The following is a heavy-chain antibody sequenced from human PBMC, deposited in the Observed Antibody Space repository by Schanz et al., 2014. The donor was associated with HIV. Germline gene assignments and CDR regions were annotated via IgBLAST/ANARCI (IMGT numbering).Heavy chain of an antibody. D-gene: IGHD3-3*01. CDR3: AKDQFGIFGVVIDYYGMDV. Sequence: QVQLVESGGGVVQPGRSLRLSCRTSGFIFSSYGMHWVRQAPGKGLEWVAFISYDVEKKHFAQPVKGRFIISRDNSKNTLYLQMNSLRPEDTAVYFCAKDQFGIFGVVIDYYGMDVWGQGTTVTVSS. CDR2: ISYDVEKK. J-gene: IGHJ6*02. CDR1: GFIFSSYG. V-gene: IGHV3-30*18.